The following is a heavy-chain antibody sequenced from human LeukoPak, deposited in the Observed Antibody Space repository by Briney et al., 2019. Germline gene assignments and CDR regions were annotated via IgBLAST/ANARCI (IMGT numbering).Heavy chain of an antibody. J-gene: IGHJ5*02. CDR3: ARALGYCSGGSCTRGYNWFDP. D-gene: IGHD2-15*01. Sequence: SETLSLTCTISGGSISSISYYWGWIRQPPGKGLEWIGSIYYTGSSYYNPSLKSRVTVSADTSKNQFSLNLRSVTAADTAVYYCARALGYCSGGSCTRGYNWFDPWGQGTLVTVPS. V-gene: IGHV4-39*01. CDR1: GGSISSISYY. CDR2: IYYTGSS.